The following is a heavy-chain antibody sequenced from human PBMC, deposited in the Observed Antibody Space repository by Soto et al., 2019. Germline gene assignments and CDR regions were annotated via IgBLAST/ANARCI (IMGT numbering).Heavy chain of an antibody. V-gene: IGHV1-3*01. J-gene: IGHJ5*02. Sequence: ASVKVSCKASGYTFTNYPMHWVRQAPGQRLEWMGWINAGNGNTKYSQKLQGRVTITRDTSASTAYMELSSLRSEDTAVYYCARGVAGPLHWFDPWGQGTLVTVSS. D-gene: IGHD6-19*01. CDR1: GYTFTNYP. CDR3: ARGVAGPLHWFDP. CDR2: INAGNGNT.